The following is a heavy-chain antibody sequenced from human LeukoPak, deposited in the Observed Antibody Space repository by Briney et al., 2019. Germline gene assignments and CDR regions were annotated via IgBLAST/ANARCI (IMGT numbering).Heavy chain of an antibody. V-gene: IGHV3-30-3*01. CDR2: ISYDGSNE. CDR1: GFTFSRYA. J-gene: IGHJ4*02. Sequence: GRSLRLSCAASGFTFSRYAMHWVRQAPGKGLEWVAVISYDGSNEYYAESVKGRSTISRDSSENTLYLEMNSLRVEDTAVYYCARVGYYSSGPFSYFDYWGQGTLVTVSS. D-gene: IGHD3-10*01. CDR3: ARVGYYSSGPFSYFDY.